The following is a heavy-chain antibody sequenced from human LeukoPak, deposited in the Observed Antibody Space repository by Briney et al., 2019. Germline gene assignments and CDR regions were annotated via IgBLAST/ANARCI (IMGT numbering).Heavy chain of an antibody. J-gene: IGHJ3*02. D-gene: IGHD1-14*01. V-gene: IGHV4-39*07. CDR1: GGSTSSSSHY. Sequence: SETLSLTCTVSGGSTSSSSHYWGWIRQPPGKGLEWIGSIYYGGSTYYNPSLKSRVTISVDTSKNQFSLKLSSVTAADTAVYYCARSTRIGPPAFDIWGQGTMVTVSS. CDR2: IYYGGST. CDR3: ARSTRIGPPAFDI.